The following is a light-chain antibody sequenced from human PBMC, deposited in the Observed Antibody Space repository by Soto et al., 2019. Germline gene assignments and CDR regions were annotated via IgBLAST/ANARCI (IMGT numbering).Light chain of an antibody. CDR1: SSDVGSYNL. V-gene: IGLV2-23*01. J-gene: IGLJ2*01. Sequence: QSALTQPASVSGSPGQSITISCTGTSSDVGSYNLVSWYQQHPGKAPKLMIYEGSKRPSGVSNRFSGSKSVNTASLTIAGLQAEDEADYCCCSYAGSSTVVFGGGTQLTVL. CDR2: EGS. CDR3: CSYAGSSTVV.